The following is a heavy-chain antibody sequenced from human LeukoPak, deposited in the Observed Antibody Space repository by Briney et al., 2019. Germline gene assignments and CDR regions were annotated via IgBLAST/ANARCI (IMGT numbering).Heavy chain of an antibody. D-gene: IGHD6-19*01. Sequence: QAGGSLRLSCAASGFTFDDYGMSWVRQAPGKGLEWVSGINWNGGSTGYADSVKGRFTISRDNAKNSLYLQMNSLRAEDTALYYCARVTSSGWYRNYFDHWGQGTLVTVSS. J-gene: IGHJ4*02. CDR1: GFTFDDYG. CDR3: ARVTSSGWYRNYFDH. V-gene: IGHV3-20*04. CDR2: INWNGGST.